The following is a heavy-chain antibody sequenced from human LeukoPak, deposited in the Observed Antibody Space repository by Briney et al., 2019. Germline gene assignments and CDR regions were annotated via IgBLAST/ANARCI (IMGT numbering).Heavy chain of an antibody. CDR2: IIPIFGTA. J-gene: IGHJ5*02. CDR1: GGTFSSYA. V-gene: IGHV1-69*05. D-gene: IGHD3-22*01. Sequence: SVKVSCKASGGTFSSYAISWVRQAPGQGLEWMGRIIPIFGTANYAQKFQGRVTITTDESTSTAYMELSSLRSEDTAVYYCARSLGYYYDSSGYYPNWFDPWGQGALVTVSS. CDR3: ARSLGYYYDSSGYYPNWFDP.